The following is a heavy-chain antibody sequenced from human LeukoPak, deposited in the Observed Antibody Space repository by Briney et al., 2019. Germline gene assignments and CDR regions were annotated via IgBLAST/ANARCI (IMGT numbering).Heavy chain of an antibody. CDR2: TSGSGGST. D-gene: IGHD5-24*01. J-gene: IGHJ3*02. CDR3: AKGGRWEAFDI. Sequence: PGGSLRLSCAASGFTYSDYAMSWVRQAPGKGLEWVSTTSGSGGSTYYADSVRGRFTISRDNSKNTLYLQMNSLRAEDTAVYCCAKGGRWEAFDIWGQGTMVTVAS. CDR1: GFTYSDYA. V-gene: IGHV3-23*01.